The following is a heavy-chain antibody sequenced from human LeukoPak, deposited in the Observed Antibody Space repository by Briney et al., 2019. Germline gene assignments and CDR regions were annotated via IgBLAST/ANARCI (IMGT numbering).Heavy chain of an antibody. J-gene: IGHJ4*02. CDR2: IRCSGGST. D-gene: IGHD4-11*01. Sequence: GGSLRLSCAASGFTFSSYAMLCVRQAPGKGREWVSSIRCSGGSTYYADTVTGPFTISRDNSKNTLYLQMNSLRAEDTAVYYCAKELQTPRDYWGQGTLVTVSS. V-gene: IGHV3-23*01. CDR1: GFTFSSYA. CDR3: AKELQTPRDY.